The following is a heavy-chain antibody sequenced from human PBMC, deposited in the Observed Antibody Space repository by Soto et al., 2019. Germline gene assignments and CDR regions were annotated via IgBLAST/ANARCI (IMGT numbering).Heavy chain of an antibody. CDR1: GSSFTSYW. V-gene: IGHV5-51*01. CDR2: IYPGESDT. CDR3: ASHFGGRGYSYGFDY. D-gene: IGHD5-18*01. J-gene: IGHJ4*02. Sequence: PGESLKISCKGSGSSFTSYWIGWLRQLPGKGLEWMGIIYPGESDTRYSPSVQGQVTISADKSISTAYLQWSSLTASDTAMYYCASHFGGRGYSYGFDYWGQGTLVTVSS.